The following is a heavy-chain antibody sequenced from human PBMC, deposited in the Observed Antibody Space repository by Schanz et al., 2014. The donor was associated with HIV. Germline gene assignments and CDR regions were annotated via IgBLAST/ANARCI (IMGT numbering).Heavy chain of an antibody. D-gene: IGHD3-22*01. CDR2: ISVYHNKT. CDR3: ARGALYYYDSTGYYHLDY. J-gene: IGHJ4*02. CDR1: GYSFSSYG. Sequence: QVHLVQSGAEVKKSGASVKVSCKASGYSFSSYGLSWVRQAPAQGLQWMGWISVYHNKTNYAQKLQGRVTMTTDTSTSTAYMELXXXRSDXTAVYYCARGALYYYDSTGYYHLDYWGQGTLVTVSS. V-gene: IGHV1-18*01.